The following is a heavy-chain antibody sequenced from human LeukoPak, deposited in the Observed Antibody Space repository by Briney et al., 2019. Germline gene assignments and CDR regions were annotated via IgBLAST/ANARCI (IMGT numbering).Heavy chain of an antibody. D-gene: IGHD3-10*01. CDR2: IYYSGST. Sequence: SETLSLTCTVSGGSISNYYWSWIRQPPGKGLEWIGYIYYSGSTNYNPSLKSRVTISVDTSKNQFSLKLSSVTAADTAVYYCARDARLWFGEFALPNWFDPWGQGTLVTVSS. J-gene: IGHJ5*02. CDR1: GGSISNYY. V-gene: IGHV4-59*01. CDR3: ARDARLWFGEFALPNWFDP.